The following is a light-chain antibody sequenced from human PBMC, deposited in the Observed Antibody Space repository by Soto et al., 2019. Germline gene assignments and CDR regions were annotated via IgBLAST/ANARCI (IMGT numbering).Light chain of an antibody. Sequence: DIQMTQSPSSLSASVGDRVTITCRASQGISIYLAWYQQKPGKVPKFLIYGASTLQSGVPSRFSGSGSGTDFTLTITSLQAEDVATYYCQTYYSGLFTFGPGTKVEIK. J-gene: IGKJ3*01. CDR3: QTYYSGLFT. V-gene: IGKV1-27*01. CDR2: GAS. CDR1: QGISIY.